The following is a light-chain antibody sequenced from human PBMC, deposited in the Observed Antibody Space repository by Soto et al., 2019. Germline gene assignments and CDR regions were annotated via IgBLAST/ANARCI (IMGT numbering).Light chain of an antibody. Sequence: DIVMTQSPDSLAVSLGERAIINCKSSQSVLYNSNNKNYLAWYQQRPGQPPKLLIYWASTRESGVPDRFSGSGSGTDFTLTISSLQAEDVAVYYCQQYFGTPLSFGGGTKVEIK. CDR1: QSVLYNSNNKNY. J-gene: IGKJ4*01. CDR3: QQYFGTPLS. V-gene: IGKV4-1*01. CDR2: WAS.